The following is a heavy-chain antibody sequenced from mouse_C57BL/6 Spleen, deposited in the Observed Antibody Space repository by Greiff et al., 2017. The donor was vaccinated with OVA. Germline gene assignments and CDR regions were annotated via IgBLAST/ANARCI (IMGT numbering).Heavy chain of an antibody. CDR1: GFSLTSYG. Sequence: VKLVESGPGLVQPSQSLSITCTVSGFSLTSYGVHWVRQSPGKGLEWLGVIWSGGSTDYNAAFISRLSISKDNSKSQVFFKMNRLQADDTAIYYCARNRGDYEDAMDYWGQGTSVTVSS. CDR2: IWSGGST. CDR3: ARNRGDYEDAMDY. D-gene: IGHD2-4*01. J-gene: IGHJ4*01. V-gene: IGHV2-2*01.